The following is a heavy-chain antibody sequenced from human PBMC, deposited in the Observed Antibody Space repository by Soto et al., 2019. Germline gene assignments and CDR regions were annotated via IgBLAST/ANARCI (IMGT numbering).Heavy chain of an antibody. CDR1: GFTFRSYA. D-gene: IGHD6-13*01. V-gene: IGHV3-30*01. CDR2: ISYDGTNK. CDR3: ARGDSNSWSDY. J-gene: IGHJ4*02. Sequence: LRLSCAASGFTFRSYAMDWVRQAPGKGLEWVAFISYDGTNKYYADSVKGRFTISRDNSKNTLSLQMNSLRAEDTAVYYCARGDSNSWSDYWGQGTLVTVSS.